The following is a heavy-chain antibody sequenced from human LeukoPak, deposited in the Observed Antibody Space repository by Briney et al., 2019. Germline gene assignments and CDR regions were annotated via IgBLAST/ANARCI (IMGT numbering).Heavy chain of an antibody. CDR1: GFTFSSCW. Sequence: GSLRLSCAASGFTFSSCWMSWVRQAPGKGLEWIGYVYTSGNTYYTPSLKSRVTISVDTSKNQFSLQLSSVTAADTAIYYGARATPPMYSSSAPFDYGGQGTLVTVSS. CDR2: VYTSGNT. J-gene: IGHJ4*02. D-gene: IGHD6-6*01. CDR3: ARATPPMYSSSAPFDY. V-gene: IGHV4-4*08.